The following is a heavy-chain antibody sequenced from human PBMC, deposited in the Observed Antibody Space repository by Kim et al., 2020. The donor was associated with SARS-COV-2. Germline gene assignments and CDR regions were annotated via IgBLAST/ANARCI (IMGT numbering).Heavy chain of an antibody. V-gene: IGHV4-30-4*01. D-gene: IGHD3-10*01. CDR3: AREDPKFSGYFDY. Sequence: SETLSLTCTVSGGSISSGDYYWSWIRQPPGKGLEWIGYIYYSGSTYYNPSLKSRVTISVDTSKNQFSLKLSSVTAADTAVYYCAREDPKFSGYFDYWGQGTLVTVSS. CDR2: IYYSGST. J-gene: IGHJ4*02. CDR1: GGSISSGDYY.